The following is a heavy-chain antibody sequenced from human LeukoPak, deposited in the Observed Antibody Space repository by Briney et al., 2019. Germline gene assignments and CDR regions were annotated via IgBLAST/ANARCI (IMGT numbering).Heavy chain of an antibody. CDR1: GYTFTSYG. CDR3: ARAPKADTYDYSAY. D-gene: IGHD3-16*01. J-gene: IGHJ4*02. CDR2: ISGYNANT. Sequence: ASVKVSCKASGYTFTSYGIIWVRQVPGQGLEWMGWISGYNANTNYAPRLQGRVTLTADTSTNTAYMELRSLRSDDTAVCYCARAPKADTYDYSAYWGQGTLVTVSS. V-gene: IGHV1-18*01.